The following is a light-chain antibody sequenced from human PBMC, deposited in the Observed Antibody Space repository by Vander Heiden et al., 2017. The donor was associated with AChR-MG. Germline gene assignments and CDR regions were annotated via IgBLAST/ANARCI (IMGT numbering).Light chain of an antibody. V-gene: IGKV1-39*01. CDR2: AAS. Sequence: DIQMTQSPSSLSASVGDRVTITCRASQSISRHLNWYQQKPGKAPKFLIYAASSLQSDVPSRFSGSGSGTDFTLTINSLQPEDFATYSCLQSYTLPYTFGQGTKLEIK. CDR3: LQSYTLPYT. J-gene: IGKJ2*01. CDR1: QSISRH.